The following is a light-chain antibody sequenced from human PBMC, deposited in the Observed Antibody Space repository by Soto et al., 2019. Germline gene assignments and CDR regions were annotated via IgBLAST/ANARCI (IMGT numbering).Light chain of an antibody. CDR1: QSVSSN. V-gene: IGKV3-15*01. J-gene: IGKJ1*01. Sequence: EIVMTQSPATLSVSPGERATLSCWASQSVSSNLAWYQHKPGQAPRLLIYGASTRATGIPARFSGSGSGTEFTLTISSLQSEDFAVYYCQQYSYWPPWTFGQGTKVDIK. CDR3: QQYSYWPPWT. CDR2: GAS.